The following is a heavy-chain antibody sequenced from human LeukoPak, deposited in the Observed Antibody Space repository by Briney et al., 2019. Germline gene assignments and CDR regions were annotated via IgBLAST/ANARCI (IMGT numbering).Heavy chain of an antibody. D-gene: IGHD5-24*01. J-gene: IGHJ4*02. V-gene: IGHV3-11*01. CDR2: ISSRGKTT. Sequence: GGSLRLSCAASGFTFSDYYMSWIRQAPGKGLEWLSYISSRGKTTHYADSVKGRFSVSRDNTNNTLYVQMNSLRAEDTAVYFCARGRDGYKYWGQGSLVTVSS. CDR1: GFTFSDYY. CDR3: ARGRDGYKY.